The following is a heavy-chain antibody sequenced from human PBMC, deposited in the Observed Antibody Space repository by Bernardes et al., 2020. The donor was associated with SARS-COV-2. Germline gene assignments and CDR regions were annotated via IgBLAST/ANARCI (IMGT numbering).Heavy chain of an antibody. CDR1: GGSIRSSY. CDR3: ARDSFSGYCSSTSCYGYYYMDV. J-gene: IGHJ6*03. D-gene: IGHD2-2*03. V-gene: IGHV4-59*01. Sequence: SATLTLTCTVSGGSIRSSYWSWIRQPPGKGLEWIGYIYYSGSTNYNPSLKSRVTISVDTSKNQFSLKLSSVTAADTAVYYCARDSFSGYCSSTSCYGYYYMDVWGKGTTVTGSS. CDR2: IYYSGST.